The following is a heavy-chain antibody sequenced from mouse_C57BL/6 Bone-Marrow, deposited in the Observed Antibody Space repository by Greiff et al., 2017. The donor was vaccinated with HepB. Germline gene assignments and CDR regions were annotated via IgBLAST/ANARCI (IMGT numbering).Heavy chain of an antibody. Sequence: DVHLVESGGGLVQSGRSLRLSCATSGFTFSDFYMEWVRQAPGKGLEWIAASRNKANDYTTEYSASVKGRFIVSRDTSQSILYLQMNALRAEDTAIYYCARDADYYGSFDYWGQGTTLTVSS. V-gene: IGHV7-1*01. J-gene: IGHJ2*01. CDR1: GFTFSDFY. D-gene: IGHD1-1*01. CDR3: ARDADYYGSFDY. CDR2: SRNKANDYTT.